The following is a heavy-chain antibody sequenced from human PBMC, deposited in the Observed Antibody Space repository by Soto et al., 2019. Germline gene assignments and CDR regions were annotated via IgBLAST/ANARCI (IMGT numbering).Heavy chain of an antibody. CDR1: GGSISCGNG. V-gene: IGHV4-4*02. CDR3: AIHYWSGVNCNYFDY. J-gene: IGHJ4*02. CDR2: IYHSEST. D-gene: IGHD3-3*02. Sequence: SEALFLTSAVSGGSISCGNGWSWVHQPPGKGLEWIGEIYHSESTDYNPSLRSRHTISVDTSENQFSLRLSSVTAADTAVYYCAIHYWSGVNCNYFDYWGQGTLVTVSS.